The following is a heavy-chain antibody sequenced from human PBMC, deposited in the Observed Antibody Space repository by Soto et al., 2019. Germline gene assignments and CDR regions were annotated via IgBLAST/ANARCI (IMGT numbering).Heavy chain of an antibody. CDR3: ARSGYSYGPFDY. J-gene: IGHJ4*02. CDR2: IYSGGST. Sequence: EVQLVESGGGLIQPGGSLRLSCAAFGFTVSSTYMSWVRQAPGKGLEWVSVIYSGGSTYYADSVKGRFTISRDKSKNKLYLQMNSLRAEYTAVYYCARSGYSYGPFDYWGQGTLVTVSS. V-gene: IGHV3-53*01. CDR1: GFTVSSTY. D-gene: IGHD5-18*01.